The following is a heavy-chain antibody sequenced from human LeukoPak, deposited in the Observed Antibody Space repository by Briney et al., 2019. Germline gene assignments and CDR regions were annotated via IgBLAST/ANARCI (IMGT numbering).Heavy chain of an antibody. Sequence: GGSLRLSCAASGFTFSSYAMSWVRQAPGKGLEWVSGVSGSGGSTYYADSVKGRFTISRDNAKNSLYLQMNSLRAEDTAVYYCARVGYYDFWSGYLWFDPWGQGTLVTVSS. J-gene: IGHJ5*02. CDR1: GFTFSSYA. D-gene: IGHD3-3*01. CDR2: VSGSGGST. V-gene: IGHV3-23*01. CDR3: ARVGYYDFWSGYLWFDP.